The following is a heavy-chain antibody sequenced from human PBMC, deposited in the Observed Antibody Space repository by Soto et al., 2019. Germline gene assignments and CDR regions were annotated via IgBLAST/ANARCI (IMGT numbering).Heavy chain of an antibody. J-gene: IGHJ4*02. V-gene: IGHV1-18*01. CDR2: ISPNNANT. CDR1: ADTFTSYG. CDR3: ARDCDRSGYYCY. Sequence: RASVKVSCKAPADTFTSYGISWVRQAPGQGLEWMGWISPNNANTNYAQKLQGRVTMTTDTSTSTAYMELRSLRSDDTAVYYCARDCDRSGYYCYWGQGTLVTAPQ. D-gene: IGHD3-22*01.